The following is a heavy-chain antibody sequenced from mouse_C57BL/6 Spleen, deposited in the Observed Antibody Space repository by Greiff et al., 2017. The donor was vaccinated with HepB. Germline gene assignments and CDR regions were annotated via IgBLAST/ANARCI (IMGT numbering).Heavy chain of an antibody. Sequence: VQLQQSGAELAKPGASVKLSCKASGYTFTSYWMHWVKQRPGQGLEWIGYINPSSGYTKYNQKFKDKATLTADQSSSTAYMQLSSLTYEDSAVYYCARWGYYGNYEVAMDYWGQGTSVTVSS. CDR3: ARWGYYGNYEVAMDY. D-gene: IGHD2-1*01. CDR2: INPSSGYT. CDR1: GYTFTSYW. V-gene: IGHV1-7*01. J-gene: IGHJ4*01.